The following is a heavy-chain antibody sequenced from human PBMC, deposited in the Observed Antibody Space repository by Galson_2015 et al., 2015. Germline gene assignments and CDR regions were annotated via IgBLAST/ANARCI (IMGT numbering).Heavy chain of an antibody. V-gene: IGHV5-51*01. CDR3: ARPGRFGEFSFDY. CDR2: GDSDT. D-gene: IGHD3-10*01. Sequence: GDSDTRYSPSFQGQVTISADKSISTAYLQWSSLKASDTAMYYCARPGRFGEFSFDYWGQGTLVTVSS. J-gene: IGHJ4*02.